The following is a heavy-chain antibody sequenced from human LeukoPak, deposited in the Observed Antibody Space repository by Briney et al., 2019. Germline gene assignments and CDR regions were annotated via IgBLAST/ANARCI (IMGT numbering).Heavy chain of an antibody. J-gene: IGHJ4*02. D-gene: IGHD7-27*01. CDR3: AKGSALWGYYLDN. V-gene: IGHV3-23*01. CDR1: GFTFSGYS. CDR2: FADSGGNT. Sequence: GGSLRLSCAASGFTFSGYSMTWVRQAPGKGLEWVSSFADSGGNTYYADSVKGRFTVSRDSSKNTLFLQMNSLRAEDTAVYYCAKGSALWGYYLDNWGQGTLVTVSS.